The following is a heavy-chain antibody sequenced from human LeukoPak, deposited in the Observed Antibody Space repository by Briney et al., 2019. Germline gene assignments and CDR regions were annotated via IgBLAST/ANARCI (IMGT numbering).Heavy chain of an antibody. CDR1: GYTFTSYG. Sequence: ASVKVSCKASGYTFTSYGISWMRQAPGQGLEWMGWITAYNGNRLYAQRFQGGITLTTDTSTSTSYMELRSLEYDDTAIYYCARDNDKVVDHWGQGTLVTVSS. J-gene: IGHJ4*01. CDR2: ITAYNGNR. D-gene: IGHD1-1*01. CDR3: ARDNDKVVDH. V-gene: IGHV1-18*01.